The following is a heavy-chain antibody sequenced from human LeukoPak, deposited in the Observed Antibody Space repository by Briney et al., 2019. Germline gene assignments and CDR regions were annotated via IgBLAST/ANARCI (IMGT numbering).Heavy chain of an antibody. Sequence: PSETLSLTCSVSGGSISNYYWTWIRQPPGKGLEWIGYISYSGGTNYNPSLKSRVTMSLDTSKNQFSLKLSSVTAADTAVYYCARRYGDNEGGVDWFDPWGQGTLVTVSS. CDR3: ARRYGDNEGGVDWFDP. V-gene: IGHV4-59*01. CDR1: GGSISNYY. J-gene: IGHJ5*02. CDR2: ISYSGGT. D-gene: IGHD4-17*01.